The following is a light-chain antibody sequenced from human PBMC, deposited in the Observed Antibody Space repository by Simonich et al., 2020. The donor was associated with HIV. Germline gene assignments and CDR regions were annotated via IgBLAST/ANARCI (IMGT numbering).Light chain of an antibody. J-gene: IGLJ3*02. CDR2: EDN. Sequence: NFMLTQPHSVSESPGKTATISCTRSSGSIASNYVQWYQQRPGSSPTTMVYEDNQRPSGVPDRFSGSSDSSSNSASLTISGLKTEDEADYYCQSYNTSHHWVFGGGTKLTVV. V-gene: IGLV6-57*01. CDR3: QSYNTSHHWV. CDR1: SGSIASNY.